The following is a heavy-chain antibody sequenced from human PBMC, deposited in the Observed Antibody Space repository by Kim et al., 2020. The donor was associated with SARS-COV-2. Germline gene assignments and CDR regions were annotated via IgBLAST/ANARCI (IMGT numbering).Heavy chain of an antibody. D-gene: IGHD3-10*01. J-gene: IGHJ4*02. Sequence: SETLSLTCAVYGGSFSGYYWSWIRQPPGKGLEWIGEINHSGSTNYNPSLKSRVTISVDTSKNQFSLKLSSVTAADTALYYCAMVRGVMRYFDYLGQGALVTPSS. CDR3: AMVRGVMRYFDY. CDR2: INHSGST. V-gene: IGHV4-34*01. CDR1: GGSFSGYY.